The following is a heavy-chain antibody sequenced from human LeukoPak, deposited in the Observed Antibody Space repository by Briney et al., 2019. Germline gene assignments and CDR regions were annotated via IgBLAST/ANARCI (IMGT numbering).Heavy chain of an antibody. J-gene: IGHJ4*02. CDR3: ARGWTTVVTPYYFDY. Sequence: SQTLSLTCAVSGGSISSGGYSWSWIRQPPGKGLEWIGYIYHSGSTYYNPSLKSRVTISVDRSKNQFSLKLSSVTAADTAVYYCARGWTTVVTPYYFDYWGQGTLVTVSS. CDR1: GGSISSGGYS. CDR2: IYHSGST. V-gene: IGHV4-30-2*01. D-gene: IGHD4-23*01.